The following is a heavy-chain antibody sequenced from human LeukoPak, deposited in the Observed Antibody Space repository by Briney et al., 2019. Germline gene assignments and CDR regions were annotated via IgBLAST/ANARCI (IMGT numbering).Heavy chain of an antibody. Sequence: ASVKVSCKASGYTFTSYDINWVRQATGQGLEWMGSMNPNSGNTGYAQKFQGRVTMTRNTSISTAYMELSSLISEDTAVYYCATGTGYSSLRFDPWGQGTLVTVSS. CDR2: MNPNSGNT. J-gene: IGHJ5*02. D-gene: IGHD6-13*01. CDR1: GYTFTSYD. V-gene: IGHV1-8*01. CDR3: ATGTGYSSLRFDP.